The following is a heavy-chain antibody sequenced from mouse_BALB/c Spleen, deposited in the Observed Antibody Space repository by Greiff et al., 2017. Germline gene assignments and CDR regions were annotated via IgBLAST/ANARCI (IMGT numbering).Heavy chain of an antibody. J-gene: IGHJ4*01. Sequence: DVMLVESGGGLVLPGGSRKLSCAPSGFPFSAYGLAWVRQAPGTGPAWVAFISNLAYSIYYADTVTGRFTFARENAKNTLYLEMSSLRSEAAAMYYCARARDDYAMDYWGQGTSVTGSS. CDR2: ISNLAYSI. CDR3: ARARDDYAMDY. CDR1: GFPFSAYG. V-gene: IGHV5-15*02.